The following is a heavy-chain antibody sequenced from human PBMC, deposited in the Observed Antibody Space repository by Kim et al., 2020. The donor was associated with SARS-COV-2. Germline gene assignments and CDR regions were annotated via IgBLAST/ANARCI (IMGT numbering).Heavy chain of an antibody. Sequence: SETLSLTCTVSGGSISSSSYYWGWIRQPPGKGLEWIGSIYYSGSTYYNPSLKSRVTISVDTSKNQFSLKLSSVTAADTAVYYCARLRSGWYSGFDYWGQGTLVTVSS. D-gene: IGHD6-19*01. CDR3: ARLRSGWYSGFDY. J-gene: IGHJ4*02. V-gene: IGHV4-39*01. CDR1: GGSISSSSYY. CDR2: IYYSGST.